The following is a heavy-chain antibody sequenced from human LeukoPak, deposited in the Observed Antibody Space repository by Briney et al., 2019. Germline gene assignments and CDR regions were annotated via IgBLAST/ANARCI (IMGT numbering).Heavy chain of an antibody. CDR2: INNGGRT. V-gene: IGHV4-34*01. Sequence: SETLSLTCAGYGGSFSGYCWSWIRQPPGNGLEWIAEINNGGRTNYNPSLESRITISVDTSKNQFSLNVRSVTAADTAVYYCARVMWFGDLSQSVFDYWGQGNLVTVSS. CDR3: ARVMWFGDLSQSVFDY. J-gene: IGHJ4*02. CDR1: GGSFSGYC. D-gene: IGHD3-10*01.